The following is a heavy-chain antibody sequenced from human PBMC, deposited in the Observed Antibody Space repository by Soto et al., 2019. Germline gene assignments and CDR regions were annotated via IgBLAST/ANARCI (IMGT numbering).Heavy chain of an antibody. CDR2: ADYRRGT. Sequence: QVQLQESGPGLVKPSETLSLTCTVSGLSVTSDSYWSWIRQAPGKGLEWIGYADYRRGTRYKPSLKSRLTTSVDTSKNQSSLSLSSVTPTDTAVYYCARDLGQGNTPAHNYFDFWGQGSLVTVSS. V-gene: IGHV4-61*01. CDR1: GLSVTSDSY. CDR3: ARDLGQGNTPAHNYFDF. J-gene: IGHJ4*02. D-gene: IGHD3-16*01.